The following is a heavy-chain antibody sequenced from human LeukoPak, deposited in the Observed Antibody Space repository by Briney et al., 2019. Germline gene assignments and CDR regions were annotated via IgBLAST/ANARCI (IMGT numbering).Heavy chain of an antibody. J-gene: IGHJ3*01. V-gene: IGHV5-51*01. CDR2: IYPGDSGP. Sequence: GESLKISCKVSGYSFTRYCIGWVRQMPGQGLECMGIIYPGDSGPTYSPSFQGQVTISVDKSINTAYLQWSSLQASDTAMYYCGMSGDRVPLQDEVFDVWGQGTMVTVST. D-gene: IGHD1-26*01. CDR3: GMSGDRVPLQDEVFDV. CDR1: GYSFTRYC.